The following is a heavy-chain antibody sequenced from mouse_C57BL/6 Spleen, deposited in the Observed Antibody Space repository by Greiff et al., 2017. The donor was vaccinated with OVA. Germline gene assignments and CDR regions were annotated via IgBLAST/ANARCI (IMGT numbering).Heavy chain of an antibody. CDR2: IDPETGGT. CDR3: TRSYGNYDY. Sequence: VKLVESGAELVRPGASVTLSCKASGYTFTDYEMHWVKQTPVHGLEWIGAIDPETGGTAYNQKFKGKAILTADKSSSTAYMELRSLTSEDSAVYYCTRSYGNYDYWGQGTTLTVSS. V-gene: IGHV1-15*01. J-gene: IGHJ2*01. D-gene: IGHD2-10*02. CDR1: GYTFTDYE.